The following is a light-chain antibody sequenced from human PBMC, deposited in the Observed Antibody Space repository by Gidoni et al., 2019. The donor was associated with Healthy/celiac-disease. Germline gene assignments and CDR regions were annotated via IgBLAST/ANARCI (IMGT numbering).Light chain of an antibody. J-gene: IGKJ1*01. CDR3: QQSYSTPWT. Sequence: IQMTHSPSSLSASVGDSVTITCRASQSISSYLNWYQKKPGKAPKLLIYAASSLQSGVPSRFSGSGSGTDFTRTISRLQPEDVATYYCQQSYSTPWTFGQGTKVEIK. V-gene: IGKV1-39*01. CDR1: QSISSY. CDR2: AAS.